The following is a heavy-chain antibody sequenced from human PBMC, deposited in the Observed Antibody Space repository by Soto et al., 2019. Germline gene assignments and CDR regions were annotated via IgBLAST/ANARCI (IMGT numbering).Heavy chain of an antibody. Sequence: PSETLSLTCTVSGGSISSSSYYWGWIRQPPGKGLEWIGSIYYSGSTYYNPSLKSRVTISVDTSKNQFSLKLSSVTAADTAVYYCARAEYYYDSSGYFPPSSFDYWGQGTLVTVSS. J-gene: IGHJ4*02. D-gene: IGHD3-22*01. CDR3: ARAEYYYDSSGYFPPSSFDY. V-gene: IGHV4-39*07. CDR2: IYYSGST. CDR1: GGSISSSSYY.